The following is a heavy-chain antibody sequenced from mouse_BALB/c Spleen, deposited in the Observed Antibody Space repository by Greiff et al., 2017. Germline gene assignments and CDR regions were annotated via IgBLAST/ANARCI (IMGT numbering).Heavy chain of an antibody. CDR1: GFTFTDYY. Sequence: EVKLMESGGGLVQPGGSLRLSCATSGFTFTDYYMSWVRQPPGKALEWLGFIRNKANGYTTEYSASMKGRFTISRDNSQSILYLQMNTLRAEDSATYYCARDMGLTWFAYWGQGTLVTVSA. V-gene: IGHV7-3*02. J-gene: IGHJ3*01. CDR2: IRNKANGYTT. CDR3: ARDMGLTWFAY. D-gene: IGHD2-2*01.